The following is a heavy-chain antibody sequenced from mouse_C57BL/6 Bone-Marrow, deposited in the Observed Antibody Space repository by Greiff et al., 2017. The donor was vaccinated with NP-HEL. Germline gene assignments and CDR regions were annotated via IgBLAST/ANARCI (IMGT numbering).Heavy chain of an antibody. Sequence: EVMLVESGGDLVKPGGSLKLSCAASGFTFSSYGMSWVRQTPDKRLEWVATISSGGSYTYYPDSVKGRFTISRDNAKNTLYLQMSSLKSEDTAMYYCARDGPLRGDYWGQGTTLTVSS. CDR1: GFTFSSYG. J-gene: IGHJ2*01. CDR2: ISSGGSYT. CDR3: ARDGPLRGDY. D-gene: IGHD1-1*01. V-gene: IGHV5-6*01.